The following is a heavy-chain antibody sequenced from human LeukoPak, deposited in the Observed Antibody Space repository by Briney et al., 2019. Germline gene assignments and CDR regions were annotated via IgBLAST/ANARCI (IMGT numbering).Heavy chain of an antibody. J-gene: IGHJ2*01. V-gene: IGHV1-69*13. CDR2: IIPIFGTA. D-gene: IGHD1-1*01. Sequence: SVKVSCKASGGTFSSYAISWVRQAPGQGLEWMGGIIPIFGTANYAQKFQGRVTITADESTSTAYMELSSLRSEDTAVYYCARGDWNHGTNWYFDLWGRGTLVTVSS. CDR3: ARGDWNHGTNWYFDL. CDR1: GGTFSSYA.